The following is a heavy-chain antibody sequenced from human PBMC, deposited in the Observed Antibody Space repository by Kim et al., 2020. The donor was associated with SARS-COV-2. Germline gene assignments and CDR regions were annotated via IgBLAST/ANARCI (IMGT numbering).Heavy chain of an antibody. V-gene: IGHV3-21*01. CDR3: ARDRHGFNWFDP. Sequence: YYADSVKGRFTISRDNAKNSLYLQMNSLRAEDTAVYYCARDRHGFNWFDPWGQGTLVTVSS. J-gene: IGHJ5*02.